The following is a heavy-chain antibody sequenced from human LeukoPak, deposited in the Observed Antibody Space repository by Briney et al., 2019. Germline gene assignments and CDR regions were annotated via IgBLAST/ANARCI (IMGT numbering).Heavy chain of an antibody. CDR1: GGSISSYY. D-gene: IGHD4-23*01. Sequence: SSETLSLTCTVSGGSISSYYWSWIRQPAGKGLEWIGRIYTSGSTNYNPSLKSRVTMSVDTSKNQFSLKLSSVTAADTAVYYCASSKHTTVVTDDAFDIWGQGTMVTVSS. J-gene: IGHJ3*02. CDR2: IYTSGST. CDR3: ASSKHTTVVTDDAFDI. V-gene: IGHV4-4*07.